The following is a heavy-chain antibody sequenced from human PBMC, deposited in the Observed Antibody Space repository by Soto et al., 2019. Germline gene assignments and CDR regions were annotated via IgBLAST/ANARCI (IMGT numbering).Heavy chain of an antibody. J-gene: IGHJ4*02. CDR3: ARDPALGLFDY. Sequence: GGSLRLSCAASGFTFTSYWMHWVRQAPGKGLVWVSRINSDGSSTNYAGSVKGRFTISRDNAKNTLYLQMNSLRADDTAMYYCARDPALGLFDYWGQGTLVTVSS. D-gene: IGHD7-27*01. CDR1: GFTFTSYW. V-gene: IGHV3-74*01. CDR2: INSDGSST.